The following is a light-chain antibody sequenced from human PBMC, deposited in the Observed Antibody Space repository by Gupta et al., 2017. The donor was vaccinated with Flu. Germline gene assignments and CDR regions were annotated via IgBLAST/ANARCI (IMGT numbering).Light chain of an antibody. CDR2: AAS. CDR1: ETISSH. CDR3: QQSFTTPYT. J-gene: IGKJ2*01. V-gene: IGKV1-39*01. Sequence: DIQMTQSPSSLSASVGDRVIITCRASETISSHNLNWYQQKPGKAPKVLIYAASSLQSGVPSRFSGSGSGTDFTLTITSLQPEDFATYYCQQSFTTPYTFGQWTKLEMK.